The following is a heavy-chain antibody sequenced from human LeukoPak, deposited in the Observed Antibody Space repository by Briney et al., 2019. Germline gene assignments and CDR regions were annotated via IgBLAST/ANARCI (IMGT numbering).Heavy chain of an antibody. CDR1: GGSISNYY. V-gene: IGHV4-59*08. CDR2: IYYSGST. D-gene: IGHD2-2*01. J-gene: IGHJ3*02. CDR3: ARHGRYCSSTSCYQEAFDI. Sequence: PSETLSLTCTVSGGSISNYYWSWIRQSPGKGLEWIGYIYYSGSTNYNPSLKSRVTISADTSKNQFSLKLSSVTAADTAVYYCARHGRYCSSTSCYQEAFDIWGQGTMVTVSS.